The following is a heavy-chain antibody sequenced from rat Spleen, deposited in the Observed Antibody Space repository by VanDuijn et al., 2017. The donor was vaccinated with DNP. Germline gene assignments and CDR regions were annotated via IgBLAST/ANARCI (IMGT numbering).Heavy chain of an antibody. D-gene: IGHD4-3*01. CDR3: ARDLIIRDTTSAMDA. V-gene: IGHV2-41*01. J-gene: IGHJ1*01. CDR1: GFSLTSYN. CDR2: IWKHGAT. Sequence: QVQLKESGPGLVQPSQTLSLTCTVAGFSLTSYNVHWVRQPPGKGLEWMGVIWKHGATRYNSALKSRLSFSKATSKSQVFLQLNSLQTEDTATYYCARDLIIRDTTSAMDAWGPGTMVTVSS.